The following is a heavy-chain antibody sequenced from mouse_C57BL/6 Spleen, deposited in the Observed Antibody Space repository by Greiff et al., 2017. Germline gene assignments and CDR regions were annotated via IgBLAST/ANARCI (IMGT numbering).Heavy chain of an antibody. CDR1: GFTFSDYG. V-gene: IGHV5-17*01. CDR2: ISSGSGTI. Sequence: EVKLVESGGGLVKPGGSLKLSCAASGFTFSDYGMHWVRQAPGKGLEWVAYISSGSGTIYYADTVKGRFTISRDNAKNTLFLQMTSLRSADTAMYYCARVGSNYRYYFDYWGQGTTLTVSS. D-gene: IGHD2-5*01. CDR3: ARVGSNYRYYFDY. J-gene: IGHJ2*01.